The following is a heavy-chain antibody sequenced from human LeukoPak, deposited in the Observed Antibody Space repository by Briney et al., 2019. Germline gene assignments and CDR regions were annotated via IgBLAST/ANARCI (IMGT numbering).Heavy chain of an antibody. CDR2: IKEDGSEK. V-gene: IGHV3-7*01. CDR3: ARDGFD. CDR1: GFTFTNYW. J-gene: IGHJ4*02. D-gene: IGHD3-10*01. Sequence: GGSLRLSCVASGFTFTNYWMSWVRQAPGKGLEWVANIKEDGSEKYYVDSVKGRFTISRGNANNSLYLQMNSLRAEDTAVYYCARDGFDWGQGTLVTVSS.